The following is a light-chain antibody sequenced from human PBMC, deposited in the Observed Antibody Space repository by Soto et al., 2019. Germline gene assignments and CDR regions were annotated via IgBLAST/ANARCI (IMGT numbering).Light chain of an antibody. J-gene: IGLJ3*02. CDR1: SSDVGGYKF. CDR2: EVT. V-gene: IGLV2-14*01. Sequence: QSALTQPASVSGSPGQSITISCTGTSSDVGGYKFVSWYQQHPGRAPKLMIYEVTNRPSGASNRFSGSKSGNTASLTISGLQAEDEADYFCQSYDSDFGGLLFGGGTKLTVL. CDR3: QSYDSDFGGLL.